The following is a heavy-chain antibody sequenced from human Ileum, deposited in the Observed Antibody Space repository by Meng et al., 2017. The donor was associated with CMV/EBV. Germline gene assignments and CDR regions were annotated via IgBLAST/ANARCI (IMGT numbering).Heavy chain of an antibody. V-gene: IGHV3-9*01. CDR2: ISSNGDSV. J-gene: IGHJ4*02. CDR3: AKGCARHVDFWSAGTLFDN. Sequence: GGSLRLSCAASGFTFDDYAMHWVRPAPGKGLEWVSGISSNGDSVGYADSVKGRFTSSRDNAKNSRYLQMNSLRTEDTALYYCAKGCARHVDFWSAGTLFDNWGKGTLVTVSS. D-gene: IGHD3-3*01. CDR1: GFTFDDYA.